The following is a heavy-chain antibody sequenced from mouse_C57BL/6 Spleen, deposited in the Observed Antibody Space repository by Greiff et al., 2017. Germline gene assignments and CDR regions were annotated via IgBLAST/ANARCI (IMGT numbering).Heavy chain of an antibody. CDR2: FYPGSGSI. CDR1: GYTFTEYT. Sequence: VQLQQSGAELVKPGASVKLSCKASGYTFTEYTIHWVKQRSGQGLEWIGWFYPGSGSIKYNEKFKDKATLTADKSSSTVSMELSRLTSEVSAVYFCARHGRGNYERPYYAMDYWGQGTSVTVSS. D-gene: IGHD2-1*01. V-gene: IGHV1-62-2*01. CDR3: ARHGRGNYERPYYAMDY. J-gene: IGHJ4*01.